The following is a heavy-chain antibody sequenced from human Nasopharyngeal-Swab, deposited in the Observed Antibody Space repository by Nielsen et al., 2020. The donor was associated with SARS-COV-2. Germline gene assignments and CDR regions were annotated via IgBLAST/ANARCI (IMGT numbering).Heavy chain of an antibody. D-gene: IGHD6-19*01. J-gene: IGHJ4*02. Sequence: GESLKISCAASGFTFSSYSMNWVRQAPGKGLEWVSYINSSSSTIYYADSVKGRFTISRDNAKNSLYLQMNSLRAEDTAVYYCAREVGKQWPLDYWGQGTLVTVSS. V-gene: IGHV3-48*04. CDR2: INSSSSTI. CDR3: AREVGKQWPLDY. CDR1: GFTFSSYS.